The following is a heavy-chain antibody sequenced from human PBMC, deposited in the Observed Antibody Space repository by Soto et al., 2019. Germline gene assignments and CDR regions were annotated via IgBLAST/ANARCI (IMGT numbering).Heavy chain of an antibody. CDR1: GFDFEDFD. J-gene: IGHJ5*02. V-gene: IGHV3-9*01. CDR2: MSWDTLRV. D-gene: IGHD1-1*01. Sequence: SLRLSCQASGFDFEDFDMHWVRQRPGKGLQWVAGMSWDTLRVAYADSVKGRFTISRDNVNNSLFLQMNNLRPDDTAFYFCEKVGGTGFFDPWGQGTLVTGSS. CDR3: EKVGGTGFFDP.